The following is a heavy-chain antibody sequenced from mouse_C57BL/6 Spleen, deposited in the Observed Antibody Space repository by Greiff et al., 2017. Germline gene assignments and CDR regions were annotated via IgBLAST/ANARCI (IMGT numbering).Heavy chain of an antibody. V-gene: IGHV7-3*01. CDR3: ARSANWDVWAMDY. D-gene: IGHD4-1*01. CDR1: GFTFTDYY. Sequence: EVKLMESGGGLVQPGGSLSLSCAASGFTFTDYYMSWVRQPPGKALEWLGFIRNKANGYTTEYSASVKGRFTISRDNSQSILYLQMNALRAEDSATYYCARSANWDVWAMDYWGQGTSVTVSS. J-gene: IGHJ4*01. CDR2: IRNKANGYTT.